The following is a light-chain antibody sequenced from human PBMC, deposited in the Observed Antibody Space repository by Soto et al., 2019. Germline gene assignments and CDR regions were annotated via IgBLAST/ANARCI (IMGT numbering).Light chain of an antibody. CDR2: DVS. CDR1: SSDVGGYKY. CDR3: SSYSSSSTPYV. Sequence: QSALTQPASVSGSPGQSITLSCTGTSSDVGGYKYVSWYQQHPGKAPKLLIYDVSNRPSGVSNRFSGSKSGNTASLTISGLQDDDEDDYYCSSYSSSSTPYVFGAGTKLTVL. V-gene: IGLV2-14*01. J-gene: IGLJ1*01.